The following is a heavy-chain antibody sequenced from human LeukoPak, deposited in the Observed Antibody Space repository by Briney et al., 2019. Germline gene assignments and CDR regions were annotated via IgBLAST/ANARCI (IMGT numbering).Heavy chain of an antibody. V-gene: IGHV3-21*01. CDR1: GFTFSSYS. CDR3: ARDTERFWSGYYHYLDY. J-gene: IGHJ4*02. Sequence: GGSLRLSCAASGFTFSSYSMNWVRQAPGKGLEWVSSISSSSSYIYYADSVKGRFTISRDNAKNSLYLQMNSLRVEDTAVYYWARDTERFWSGYYHYLDYWGQGTLVAVSS. CDR2: ISSSSSYI. D-gene: IGHD3-3*01.